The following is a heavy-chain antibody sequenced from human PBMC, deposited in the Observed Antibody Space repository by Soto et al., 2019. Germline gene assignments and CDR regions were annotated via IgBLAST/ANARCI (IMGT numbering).Heavy chain of an antibody. CDR1: GFTFSRAW. CDR3: VTDFPYSSGYAY. Sequence: EVQLVESGGALVEPGGSLRLSCAASGFTFSRAWLSWVRQTPGKGLEWVGRIKSETDGGTIEYAAPVKGRFTISRSDSEDTLFLQMISRRPEDTAVYYCVTDFPYSSGYAYWGQGTLVTVSS. V-gene: IGHV3-15*02. D-gene: IGHD3-10*01. J-gene: IGHJ4*02. CDR2: IKSETDGGTI.